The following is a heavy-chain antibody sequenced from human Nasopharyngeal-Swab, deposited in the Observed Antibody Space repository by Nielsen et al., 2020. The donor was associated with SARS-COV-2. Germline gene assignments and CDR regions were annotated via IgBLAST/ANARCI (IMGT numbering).Heavy chain of an antibody. J-gene: IGHJ4*02. CDR1: GFTFSNYD. CDR3: ARRSSGWGSYFDY. V-gene: IGHV3-48*04. D-gene: IGHD6-19*01. CDR2: ISSTSGTM. Sequence: GESLKISCAASGFTFSNYDMNWVRQAPGKGLECRSYISSTSGTMYYTDSVKGRFTISRDNAKNSLYLQMNSLRAEDTAVYYCARRSSGWGSYFDYWGQGTLVTVSS.